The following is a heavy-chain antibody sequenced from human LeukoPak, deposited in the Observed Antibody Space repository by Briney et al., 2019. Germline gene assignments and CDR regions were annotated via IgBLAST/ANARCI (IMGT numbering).Heavy chain of an antibody. D-gene: IGHD3-3*01. V-gene: IGHV3-74*01. CDR1: GFTFSRHG. CDR2: IKGDGIST. CDR3: AKDHYWSIDY. J-gene: IGHJ4*02. Sequence: PGGSLRLSCAPSGFTFSRHGMHWVRQAPGQGLVWVSRIKGDGISTNYADSVKGRFTISRDIAKNTLYLQMNSLRAEDTGVYYCAKDHYWSIDYWGRGTLVTVSS.